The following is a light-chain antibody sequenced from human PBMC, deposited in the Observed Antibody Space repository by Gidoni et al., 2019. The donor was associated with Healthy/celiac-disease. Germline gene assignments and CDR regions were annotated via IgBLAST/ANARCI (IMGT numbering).Light chain of an antibody. CDR2: GAS. J-gene: IGKJ4*01. CDR1: QCVSSN. V-gene: IGKV3-15*01. Sequence: TLSVSPGERATPPCRARQCVSSNLAWYQQKPGQAPRLLIYGASTLATGIPSRFSGSGSGTEFTLTISSLQSEDIATYYCQQYNNLPLTFGGGAKVEIK. CDR3: QQYNNLPLT.